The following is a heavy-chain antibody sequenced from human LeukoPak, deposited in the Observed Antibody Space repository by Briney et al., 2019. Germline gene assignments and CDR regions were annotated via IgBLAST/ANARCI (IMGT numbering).Heavy chain of an antibody. Sequence: TGGSLRLSCAASGFTFSSYGMSWVRQAPGKGLEWVSAISGSGGSTYYADSVKGRFTISRDNSKNTLYLQMNSLRAEDTAVYYCAKDLPTTVTTWLNDYWGQGTLVTVSS. D-gene: IGHD4-17*01. CDR3: AKDLPTTVTTWLNDY. V-gene: IGHV3-23*01. J-gene: IGHJ4*02. CDR1: GFTFSSYG. CDR2: ISGSGGST.